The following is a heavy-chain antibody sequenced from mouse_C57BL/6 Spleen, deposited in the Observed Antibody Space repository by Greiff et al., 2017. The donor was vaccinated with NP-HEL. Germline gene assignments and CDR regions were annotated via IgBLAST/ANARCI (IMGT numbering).Heavy chain of an antibody. CDR1: GFSLTSYA. D-gene: IGHD2-3*01. V-gene: IGHV2-9-1*01. CDR3: ARKALYDVYSYYFDY. Sequence: VHLVESGPGLVAPSQSLSITCTVSGFSLTSYAISWVRQPPGKGLEWLGVIWTGGGTNYNSALKSRLSISKDNSKSQVFLKMNSLQTDDTARYYCARKALYDVYSYYFDYWGQGTTLTVSS. J-gene: IGHJ2*01. CDR2: IWTGGGT.